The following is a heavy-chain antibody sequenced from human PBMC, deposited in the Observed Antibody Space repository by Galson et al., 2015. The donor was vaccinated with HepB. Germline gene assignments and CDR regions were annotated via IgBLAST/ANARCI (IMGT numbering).Heavy chain of an antibody. J-gene: IGHJ5*02. Sequence: SVKVSCKASGYTFTSYDINWVRQATGQGLEWMGWMNPNSGNTGYAQKFQGRVTMTRNTSISTAYMELSSLRSEDTAVYYCARGAPSLNWFDPWGQGTLVTVSS. V-gene: IGHV1-8*01. CDR1: GYTFTSYD. CDR3: ARGAPSLNWFDP. CDR2: MNPNSGNT.